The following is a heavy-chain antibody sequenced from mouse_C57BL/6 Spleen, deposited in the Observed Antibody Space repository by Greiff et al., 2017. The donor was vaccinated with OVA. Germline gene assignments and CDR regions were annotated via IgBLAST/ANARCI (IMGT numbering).Heavy chain of an antibody. D-gene: IGHD2-4*01. Sequence: QVQLQQSGPELVKPGASVKISCKASGYAFSSSWMNWVKQRPGKGLEWIGRIYPGDGDTNYNGKFKGKATLTADKSSSTAYMQLSSLTSEDSAVYFCARGLYYDYEFAYWGQGTLVTVSA. J-gene: IGHJ3*01. V-gene: IGHV1-82*01. CDR1: GYAFSSSW. CDR3: ARGLYYDYEFAY. CDR2: IYPGDGDT.